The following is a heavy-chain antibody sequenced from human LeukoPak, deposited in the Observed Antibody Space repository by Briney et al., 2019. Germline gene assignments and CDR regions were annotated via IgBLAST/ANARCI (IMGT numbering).Heavy chain of an antibody. J-gene: IGHJ4*02. V-gene: IGHV1-18*01. D-gene: IGHD6-19*01. Sequence: ASVKVSCKASGYTFTSYGISWVRQAAGQGLEGMGWISAYNGNTNYAQKLQGRVTMTTDTSTSTAYMELRSLRSDDTAVYYCARDRGSGWDFDYWGQGTLVTVSS. CDR1: GYTFTSYG. CDR3: ARDRGSGWDFDY. CDR2: ISAYNGNT.